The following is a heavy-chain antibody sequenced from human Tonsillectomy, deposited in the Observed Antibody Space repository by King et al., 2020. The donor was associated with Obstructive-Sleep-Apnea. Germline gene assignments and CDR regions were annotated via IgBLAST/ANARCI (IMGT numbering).Heavy chain of an antibody. D-gene: IGHD3-10*01. J-gene: IGHJ4*02. Sequence: VQLVQSGGGLVQPGGSLRLSCAASGFTFSSYSMNWVRQAPGKGLEWVSYISSSSSTIYYADSVKGRFTISRDNAKNSLYLQMNSRRAEDTAVYYCARGSRITMVRGVIDYWGQGTLVTVSS. CDR1: GFTFSSYS. CDR3: ARGSRITMVRGVIDY. CDR2: ISSSSSTI. V-gene: IGHV3-48*04.